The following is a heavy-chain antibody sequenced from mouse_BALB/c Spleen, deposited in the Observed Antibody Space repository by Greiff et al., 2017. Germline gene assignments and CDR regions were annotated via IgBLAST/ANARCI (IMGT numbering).Heavy chain of an antibody. J-gene: IGHJ3*01. D-gene: IGHD3-1*01. CDR3: ARVLSREAY. CDR2: IRNKANGYTT. CDR1: GFTFTAYY. Sequence: EVQRVESGGGLVQPGGSLRLSCATSGFTFTAYYMSWVRQPPGKALEWLGFIRNKANGYTTEYSASVKGRFTISRDNSQSILYLQMNTLRAEDSATYYCARVLSREAYWGQGTLVTVAA. V-gene: IGHV7-3*02.